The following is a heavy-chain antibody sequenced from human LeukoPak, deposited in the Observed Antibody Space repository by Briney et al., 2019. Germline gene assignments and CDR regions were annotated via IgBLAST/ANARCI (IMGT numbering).Heavy chain of an antibody. CDR3: ARALYYDSSGYYSSSYYYFQH. V-gene: IGHV1-2*02. Sequence: GASVTVSSTSSGYTFTIYYLHWVRQAPGQGLEWRGWINPNSGGTTYAQKFQGRVTMTRDTSISTAYMELSRLRSDDTAEYYCARALYYDSSGYYSSSYYYFQHWGQGTLVTVSS. J-gene: IGHJ1*01. CDR1: GYTFTIYY. CDR2: INPNSGGT. D-gene: IGHD3-22*01.